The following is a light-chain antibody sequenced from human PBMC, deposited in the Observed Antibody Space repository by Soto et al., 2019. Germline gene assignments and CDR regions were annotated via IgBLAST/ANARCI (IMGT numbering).Light chain of an antibody. CDR3: SSYTTPSTVV. V-gene: IGLV2-14*01. CDR1: NRDVGSYNL. CDR2: EVR. Sequence: QSALTQPASVSGSPGQSITIACTGTNRDVGSYNLVSWYQQRPGEAPKLIISEVRNRPSGISYRFTGSKSGNTASLTISGLQAEDEGDYYCSSYTTPSTVVSGGGTRLTVL. J-gene: IGLJ3*02.